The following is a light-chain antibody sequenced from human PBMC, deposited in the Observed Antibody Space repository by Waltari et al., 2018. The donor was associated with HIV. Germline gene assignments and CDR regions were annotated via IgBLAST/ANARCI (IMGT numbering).Light chain of an antibody. J-gene: IGKJ1*01. CDR3: QQYYSTPPT. Sequence: DIVMTQSPHSLALSLGERATINCKSSQSIFYSSKNANFLAWYQQKPGQSPKLLIYWASTRASGVPDLFSGSVSRTDFTLSISSLQSEDVAVYFCQQYYSTPPTFGQGTRVEIK. V-gene: IGKV4-1*01. CDR1: QSIFYSSKNANF. CDR2: WAS.